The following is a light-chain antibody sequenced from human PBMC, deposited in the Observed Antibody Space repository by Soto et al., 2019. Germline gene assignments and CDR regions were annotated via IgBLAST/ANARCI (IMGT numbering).Light chain of an antibody. CDR2: GAS. Sequence: EIVLTQSPGTLSLSPGERATLSCRASQSVSSNYLAWYQQKPGQAPRLLMYGASSRATGIPDKLTGSGSGTDFTLTISRLDPEDFAVYYCQQYSSSPYTFGQGTKLEI. CDR1: QSVSSNY. CDR3: QQYSSSPYT. V-gene: IGKV3-20*01. J-gene: IGKJ2*01.